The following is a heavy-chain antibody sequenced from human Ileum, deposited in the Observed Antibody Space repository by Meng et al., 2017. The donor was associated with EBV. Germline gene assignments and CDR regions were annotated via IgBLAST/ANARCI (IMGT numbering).Heavy chain of an antibody. CDR2: IYNSGST. J-gene: IGHJ2*01. Sequence: QLQLQEWRPGLANPSQTLSLSWTVSGCAISSSNYYWSWSRRPPGKGLEWSGHIYNSGSTYYNPSLKSRITISVDTSKNQFSLKLSSVTAADTAVDYCARGQKGYFDLWGRGTLVTASS. CDR3: ARGQKGYFDL. V-gene: IGHV4-30-4*01. CDR1: GCAISSSNYY.